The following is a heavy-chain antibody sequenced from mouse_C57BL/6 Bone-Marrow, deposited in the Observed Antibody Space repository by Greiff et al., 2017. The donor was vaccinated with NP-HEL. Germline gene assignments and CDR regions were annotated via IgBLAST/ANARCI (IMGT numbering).Heavy chain of an antibody. J-gene: IGHJ4*01. CDR2: ISYDGSN. D-gene: IGHD2-3*01. V-gene: IGHV3-6*01. CDR3: ASLYDGYDYYAMDY. CDR1: GYSITSGYY. Sequence: EVQLQQSGPGLVKPSQSLSLTCSVTGYSITSGYYWNWIRQFPGNQLEWMGYISYDGSNNYNPSLKNRISITRDTSKNQFFLKLNSVTTEDTATYYCASLYDGYDYYAMDYWGQGTSVTVSS.